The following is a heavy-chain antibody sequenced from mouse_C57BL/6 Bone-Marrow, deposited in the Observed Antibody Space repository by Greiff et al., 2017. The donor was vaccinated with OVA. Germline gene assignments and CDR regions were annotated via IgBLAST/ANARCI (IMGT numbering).Heavy chain of an antibody. Sequence: VQLQQSGPELVKPGASVKLSCKASGYTFTSYDINWVKQRPGQGLEWIGWIYPRDGSTKYNEKFKGKATLTVDTSSSTAYMELHSLTSEDSAVYFCASTVVARGYYAMDYWGQGTSVTVSS. CDR3: ASTVVARGYYAMDY. CDR1: GYTFTSYD. J-gene: IGHJ4*01. D-gene: IGHD1-1*01. V-gene: IGHV1-85*01. CDR2: IYPRDGST.